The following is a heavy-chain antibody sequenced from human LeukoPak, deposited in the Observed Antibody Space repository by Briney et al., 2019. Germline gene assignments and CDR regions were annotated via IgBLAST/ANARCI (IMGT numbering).Heavy chain of an antibody. CDR2: ISSSGSTI. J-gene: IGHJ6*04. Sequence: GGSLRLSCAASVFTFSSYEMNWVRQAPGKGLEWVSYISSSGSTIYYADSVKGRFTISRDNAKNSLYLQMNSLRAEDTALYYCASLIVVVVAGREMDVWGKGTTVTVSS. V-gene: IGHV3-48*03. CDR1: VFTFSSYE. CDR3: ASLIVVVVAGREMDV. D-gene: IGHD2-15*01.